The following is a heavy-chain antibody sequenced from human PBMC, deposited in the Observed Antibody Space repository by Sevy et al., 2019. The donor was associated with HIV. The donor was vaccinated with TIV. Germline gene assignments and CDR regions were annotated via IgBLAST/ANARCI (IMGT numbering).Heavy chain of an antibody. CDR2: ISSGASTI. V-gene: IGHV3-11*01. J-gene: IGHJ4*02. CDR3: AREVGYCSGGSCYGGYFDY. D-gene: IGHD2-15*01. Sequence: GGSLRLSCAASGFTFSDYYMSWIRQAPGKGLEWVSYISSGASTIYYAESVKGRFTISRDNAKNSLNLQLNSLRAEDTAVYYCAREVGYCSGGSCYGGYFDYWGQGTLVTVSS. CDR1: GFTFSDYY.